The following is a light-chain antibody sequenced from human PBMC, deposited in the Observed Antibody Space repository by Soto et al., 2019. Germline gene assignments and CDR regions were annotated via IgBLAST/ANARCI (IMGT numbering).Light chain of an antibody. Sequence: EIVMTQSPATLSVSPGDRATLSCRASQSVSSNLAWYQLKPGQAPRLLISGASTRATGVPDRFSGSGSRTEFTLTISSLQSEDFAVYYCQQYNGWPPWTFGQGTKVEIK. J-gene: IGKJ1*01. CDR3: QQYNGWPPWT. V-gene: IGKV3-15*01. CDR1: QSVSSN. CDR2: GAS.